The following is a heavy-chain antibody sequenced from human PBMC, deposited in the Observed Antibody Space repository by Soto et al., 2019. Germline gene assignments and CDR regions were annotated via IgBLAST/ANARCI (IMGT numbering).Heavy chain of an antibody. CDR2: INHSGST. CDR1: GGSTSSSIYY. D-gene: IGHD2-21*01. V-gene: IGHV4-39*07. Sequence: SEALSLTCTVSGGSTSSSIYYGGWIRQPPGKGLEWIGEINHSGSTNYNPSLKSRVTISVDTSKNQFSLKLTSVTAADTAVYYCARDKIPCLFDYWGQGTLVT. J-gene: IGHJ4*02. CDR3: ARDKIPCLFDY.